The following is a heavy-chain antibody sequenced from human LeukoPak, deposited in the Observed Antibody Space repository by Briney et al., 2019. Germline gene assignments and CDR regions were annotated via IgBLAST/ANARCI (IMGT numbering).Heavy chain of an antibody. Sequence: GASEKVSCKASGYTFTNYALHWVRQAPGQRLEWMGWINTGNGNTKYSQKFQGRVTITRATSASTAYMELSSLRSEDTAVYYCARVGYSGYDSRPVFNYWGQGTLVTVSS. CDR1: GYTFTNYA. CDR2: INTGNGNT. V-gene: IGHV1-3*04. CDR3: ARVGYSGYDSRPVFNY. J-gene: IGHJ4*02. D-gene: IGHD5-12*01.